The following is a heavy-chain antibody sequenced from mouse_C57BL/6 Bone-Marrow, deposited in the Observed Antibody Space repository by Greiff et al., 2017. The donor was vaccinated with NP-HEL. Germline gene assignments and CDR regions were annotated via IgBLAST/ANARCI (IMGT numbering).Heavy chain of an antibody. J-gene: IGHJ3*01. Sequence: EVQLVESGGGLVQPGGSMKLSCAASGFTFSDAWMDWVRQSPEKGLEWVAEIRNKANNHATYYAESVKGRFTISRDDSKSSVYLQMNSLRAEDTGIYYCTRRDDGYYTWFAYWGQGTLVTVSA. CDR1: GFTFSDAW. CDR2: IRNKANNHAT. CDR3: TRRDDGYYTWFAY. V-gene: IGHV6-6*01. D-gene: IGHD2-3*01.